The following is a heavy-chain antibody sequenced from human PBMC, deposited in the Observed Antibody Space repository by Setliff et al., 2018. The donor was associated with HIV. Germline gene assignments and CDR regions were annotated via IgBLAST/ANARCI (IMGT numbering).Heavy chain of an antibody. D-gene: IGHD4-17*01. J-gene: IGHJ4*02. CDR2: IIPMFGTA. CDR1: GGTFGSYA. V-gene: IGHV1-69*05. CDR3: ARSGYGDYDVEAPWDY. Sequence: SVKVSCKTSGGTFGSYAVSWVRQAPGQGLEWMGGIIPMFGTAKYAQKFQARVTLTTDESTSTAYMEVSGLKSDDTAVYYCARSGYGDYDVEAPWDYWGQGTLVTVSS.